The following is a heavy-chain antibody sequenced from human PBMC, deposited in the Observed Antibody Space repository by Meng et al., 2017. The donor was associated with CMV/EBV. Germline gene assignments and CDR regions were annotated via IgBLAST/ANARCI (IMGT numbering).Heavy chain of an antibody. Sequence: ASVEVSCKASGYTFTGYYMHWVRQAPGQGLEWMGWINPNSGGTNYAQKFQGRVTMTRDTSISTAYMELSRLRSDDTAVYYCASLYYDFWSGYWGNYYYGMDVWGQGTTVTVSS. CDR2: INPNSGGT. CDR1: GYTFTGYY. J-gene: IGHJ6*02. V-gene: IGHV1-2*02. D-gene: IGHD3-3*01. CDR3: ASLYYDFWSGYWGNYYYGMDV.